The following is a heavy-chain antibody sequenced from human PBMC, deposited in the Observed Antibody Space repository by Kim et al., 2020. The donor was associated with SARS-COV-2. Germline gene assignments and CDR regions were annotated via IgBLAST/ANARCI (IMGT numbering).Heavy chain of an antibody. CDR2: IHTDGTT. CDR3: RRGHWGDSPS. V-gene: IGHV3-53*01. J-gene: IGHJ4*02. Sequence: GGSLRLSCAAAGFTVSDHYLTWVRQAPGKGLEWISMIHTDGTTYYADSVMGRFTIFRDTSKNTLYLQMNNLRAEDTAVYYCRRGHWGDSPSWGQGTRITISS. D-gene: IGHD2-21*02. CDR1: GFTVSDHY.